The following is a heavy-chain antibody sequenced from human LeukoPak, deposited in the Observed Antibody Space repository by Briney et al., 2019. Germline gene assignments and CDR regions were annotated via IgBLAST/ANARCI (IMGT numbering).Heavy chain of an antibody. Sequence: ASVKVSCKTSGYTFAHYGITWVRQAPGQPLEWKGWISGYNGNTNYAQKFQGRVIMTTDTSTTTAHMELRSLRSDDTAVYYCARDRGVAPFDYWGQGTLVTVSS. CDR1: GYTFAHYG. D-gene: IGHD3-3*01. CDR2: ISGYNGNT. CDR3: ARDRGVAPFDY. J-gene: IGHJ4*02. V-gene: IGHV1-18*01.